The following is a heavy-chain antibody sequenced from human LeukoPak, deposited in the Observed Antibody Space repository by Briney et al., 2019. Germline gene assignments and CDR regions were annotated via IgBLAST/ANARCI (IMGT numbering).Heavy chain of an antibody. CDR2: ISSSGSAK. CDR1: GFTFSSHE. J-gene: IGHJ4*02. Sequence: PGGSLRLSCAASGFTFSSHEMNWVRQAPGKGLEWVSYISSSGSAKYYADSVKGRFTISRDNAKNSLDLQMNSLRAEDTAVYYCARAAHYDSSGCYRPDYWGQGTLVTVSS. V-gene: IGHV3-48*03. D-gene: IGHD3-22*01. CDR3: ARAAHYDSSGCYRPDY.